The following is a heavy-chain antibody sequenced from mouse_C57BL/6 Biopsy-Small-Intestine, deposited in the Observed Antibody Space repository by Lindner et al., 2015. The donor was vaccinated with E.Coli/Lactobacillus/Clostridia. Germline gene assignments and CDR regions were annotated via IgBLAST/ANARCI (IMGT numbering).Heavy chain of an antibody. D-gene: IGHD2-5*01. CDR2: IRSKSNNYAT. V-gene: IGHV10-1*01. CDR3: VRPYYSNYWFFDV. Sequence: VQLQESGGGLVQPKGSLKLSCAASGFSFNTYAMNWVRQAPGKGLEWVARIRSKSNNYATYYADSVKDRFTISRDDSESVLFLQMNNLKTEDTAMYYCVRPYYSNYWFFDVWGTGTTVTVSS. J-gene: IGHJ1*03. CDR1: GFSFNTYA.